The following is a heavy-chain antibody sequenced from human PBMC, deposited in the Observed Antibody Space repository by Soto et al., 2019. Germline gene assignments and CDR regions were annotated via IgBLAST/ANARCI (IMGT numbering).Heavy chain of an antibody. D-gene: IGHD3-22*01. CDR3: EAYDSSGYDLALPWFDP. CDR2: ISSSSTI. J-gene: IGHJ5*02. CDR1: GFTFSSYS. V-gene: IGHV3-48*02. Sequence: GGSLRLSCAASGFTFSSYSMNWVRQAPGKGLEWVSYISSSSTIYYADSVKGRFTISRDNAKNSLYLQMNSLRDEDTAVYYCEAYDSSGYDLALPWFDPWGQGTLVTVS.